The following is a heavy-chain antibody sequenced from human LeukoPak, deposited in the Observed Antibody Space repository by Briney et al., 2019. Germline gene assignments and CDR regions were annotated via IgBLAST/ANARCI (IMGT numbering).Heavy chain of an antibody. J-gene: IGHJ4*02. CDR3: AASRWSGALDF. D-gene: IGHD3-3*01. Sequence: GGSLRLSRAASGFIFREYWMLWGRQAPGKGLIWVSRIDRDGFPTIYADSVKGRFTVSRNNARNTLYLQMNNLRDDDSAVYYCAASRWSGALDFWGKGSLVTVSS. CDR1: GFIFREYW. V-gene: IGHV3-74*01. CDR2: IDRDGFPT.